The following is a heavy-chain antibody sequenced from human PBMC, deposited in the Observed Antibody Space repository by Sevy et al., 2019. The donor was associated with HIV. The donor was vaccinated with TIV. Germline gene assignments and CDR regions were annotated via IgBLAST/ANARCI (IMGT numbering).Heavy chain of an antibody. CDR2: LDPQDGEP. CDR3: ATFMYDYVSSGYTVHDF. V-gene: IGHV1-24*01. Sequence: ASVKVSCKVSGYSFTEIPMHWVRQTPGKGLEWMGGLDPQDGEPIYAQDFQGRVTMTEDKFTDTVYMELGGLRYEDTAIYYYATFMYDYVSSGYTVHDFWGQGTLVTVSS. D-gene: IGHD6-19*01. CDR1: GYSFTEIP. J-gene: IGHJ4*02.